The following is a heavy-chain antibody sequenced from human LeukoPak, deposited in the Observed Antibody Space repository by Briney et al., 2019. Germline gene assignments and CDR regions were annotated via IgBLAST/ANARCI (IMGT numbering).Heavy chain of an antibody. J-gene: IGHJ4*02. D-gene: IGHD3-10*01. CDR2: IKQDGSEK. V-gene: IGHV3-7*01. CDR3: AKDQLMVRGVIITPPSDY. CDR1: GFTFSTYR. Sequence: GGSPRLSCAASGFTFSTYRMSWVRQAPGKGLEWVANIKQDGSEKHYVDSVKGRFTISRDNAKNSLYLQMNSLRAEDTAVYYCAKDQLMVRGVIITPPSDYWGQGTLVTVSS.